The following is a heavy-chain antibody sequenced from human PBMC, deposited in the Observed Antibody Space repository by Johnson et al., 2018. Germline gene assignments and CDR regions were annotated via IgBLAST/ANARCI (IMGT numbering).Heavy chain of an antibody. Sequence: VQLQESGGGLVQPGGSLRLSCAASGYTFGDYWMHWVRQAPGKGLVWVSRINRDGTSTTYADPVKGRFAISRDNAKNTLYLQMDSLRAEATAVYYCVRTVNIDRRNAFHIWGQGTMVTVSS. CDR3: VRTVNIDRRNAFHI. D-gene: IGHD1-14*01. V-gene: IGHV3-74*01. CDR1: GYTFGDYW. CDR2: INRDGTST. J-gene: IGHJ3*02.